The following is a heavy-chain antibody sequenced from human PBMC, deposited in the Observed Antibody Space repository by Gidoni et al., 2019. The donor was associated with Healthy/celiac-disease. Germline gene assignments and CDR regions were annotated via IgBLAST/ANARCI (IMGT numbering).Heavy chain of an antibody. D-gene: IGHD3-10*01. J-gene: IGHJ5*02. CDR1: GGPISSSSYY. Sequence: QLQLQESGPGLVTPSETLSLTCTVSGGPISSSSYYWGWIRQPPGKGLEWIGSSYYSGSTYYNPSLKSRVTISVDTSKNQFSLKLSSVTAADTAVYYCARDFRWFGFQIPYNWFDPWGQGTLVTVSS. CDR2: SYYSGST. CDR3: ARDFRWFGFQIPYNWFDP. V-gene: IGHV4-39*07.